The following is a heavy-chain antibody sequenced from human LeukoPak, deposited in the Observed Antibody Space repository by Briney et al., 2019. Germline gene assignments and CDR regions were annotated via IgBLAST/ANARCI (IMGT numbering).Heavy chain of an antibody. CDR3: ATYTQYFGAPGTDY. V-gene: IGHV3-7*01. CDR2: IDKDRSEK. CDR1: RFTFRKYW. D-gene: IGHD3-10*01. Sequence: GGSLSLSCAVARFTFRKYWMRWVPQAPGQGLEWVASIDKDRSEKRYVDSVTGRFTISRDNAKNSVYLQMTSLGAEDTAVYYCATYTQYFGAPGTDYWGQGTLVTVSS. J-gene: IGHJ4*02.